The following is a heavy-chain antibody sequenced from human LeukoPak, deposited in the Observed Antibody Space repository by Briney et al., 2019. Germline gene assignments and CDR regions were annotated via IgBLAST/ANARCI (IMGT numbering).Heavy chain of an antibody. Sequence: QSGGSLRLSCAASEFTFSSYEMNWVRQAPGKGLEWVSYISSSGSTILYADSVKGRFSISRDNAKNSLYLQMNSLRAEDTAVYYCARDRSSVGMEEDYYYMDVWGKGTTVTVSS. CDR1: EFTFSSYE. J-gene: IGHJ6*03. CDR3: ARDRSSVGMEEDYYYMDV. CDR2: ISSSGSTI. V-gene: IGHV3-48*03. D-gene: IGHD6-6*01.